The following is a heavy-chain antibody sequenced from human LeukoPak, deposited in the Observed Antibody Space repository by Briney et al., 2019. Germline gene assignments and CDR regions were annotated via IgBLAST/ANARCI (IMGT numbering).Heavy chain of an antibody. J-gene: IGHJ2*01. CDR2: ICGSGGST. D-gene: IGHD3-22*01. Sequence: RGSLRHSCAASRFTFSNYAMCWVRPAPGKRLEWVSGICGSGGSTHYAGSVKGRLTTSRDNSKNTLYMQMDSLRVEDTAVYYCAKVGIRISLIVVVFTTADYWYFDLWGRGTLVTVSS. V-gene: IGHV3-23*01. CDR3: AKVGIRISLIVVVFTTADYWYFDL. CDR1: RFTFSNYA.